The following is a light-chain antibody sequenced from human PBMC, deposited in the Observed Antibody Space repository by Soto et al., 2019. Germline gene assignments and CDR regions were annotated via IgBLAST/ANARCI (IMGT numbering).Light chain of an antibody. Sequence: QSVLTQPRSVSGSPGQSVAISCTGTSSDIGGYNYVSWYQQHPGRAPKLVIYHVSKRPSGVPDRFSGSKSGNTASLTISGLQAEDEADSYCSSFAGGPYVFGTGTKVTVL. CDR3: SSFAGGPYV. J-gene: IGLJ1*01. V-gene: IGLV2-11*01. CDR1: SSDIGGYNY. CDR2: HVS.